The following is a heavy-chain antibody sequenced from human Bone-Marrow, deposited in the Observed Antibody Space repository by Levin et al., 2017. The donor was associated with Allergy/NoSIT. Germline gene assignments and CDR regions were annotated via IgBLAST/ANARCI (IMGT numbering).Heavy chain of an antibody. CDR2: IIPSIRTA. Sequence: KISCKASGGTLSNYPITWVRQAPGQGLEWMGGIIPSIRTASYAQKFQGRVAITADESTNTVYMKLSSLKSEDTAVYYCAGSRVASGEWGQGTLVTVSS. D-gene: IGHD2/OR15-2a*01. CDR1: GGTLSNYP. V-gene: IGHV1-69*01. CDR3: AGSRVASGE. J-gene: IGHJ4*02.